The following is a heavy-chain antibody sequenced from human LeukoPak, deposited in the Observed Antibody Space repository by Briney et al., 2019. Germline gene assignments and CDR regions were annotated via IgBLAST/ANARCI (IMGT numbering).Heavy chain of an antibody. V-gene: IGHV1-2*02. J-gene: IGHJ5*01. CDR1: GYAFTDYF. CDR2: INPNIGDA. Sequence: ASVKVSCKASGYAFTDYFIHWVRQAPGQGLEWMGWINPNIGDASYAQKFQDRVTMTRDRSINTAYMELSRLTSDDTAVYYCARMALDGGDSIGFDSWGQGTLVTVSS. CDR3: ARMALDGGDSIGFDS. D-gene: IGHD2-21*02.